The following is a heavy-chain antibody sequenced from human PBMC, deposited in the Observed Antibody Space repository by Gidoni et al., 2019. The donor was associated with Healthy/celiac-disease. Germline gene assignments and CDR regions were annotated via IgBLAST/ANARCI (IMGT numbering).Heavy chain of an antibody. V-gene: IGHV3-21*01. D-gene: IGHD6-19*01. CDR1: GFTFSSYS. Sequence: EVQLVESEGGLVKPGGSLRLSCAASGFTFSSYSMNWVRQAPGKGLEWVSSISSSSSYIYYADSVKGRFTISRDNAKNSLYLQMNSLRAEDTAVYYCARDPLSGSGWYTSTGNWFDPWGQGTLVTVSS. CDR3: ARDPLSGSGWYTSTGNWFDP. J-gene: IGHJ5*02. CDR2: ISSSSSYI.